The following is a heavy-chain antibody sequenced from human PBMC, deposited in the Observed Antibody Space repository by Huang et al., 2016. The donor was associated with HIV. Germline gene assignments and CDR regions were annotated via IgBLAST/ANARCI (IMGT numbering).Heavy chain of an antibody. CDR2: INPGKGNT. V-gene: IGHV1-3*01. CDR3: ASGQRMRESDIVATIPVS. D-gene: IGHD5-12*01. CDR1: GYNFTSRG. Sequence: QVHLVQSGPEVKKPGASVKVSCKASGYNFTSRGLHWVRQAPGQRLEWMGYINPGKGNTKYSPKFQDRVTLTRDISANTACMQRSRLTSEDTAVYYCASGQRMRESDIVATIPVSWGQGALVTVSS. J-gene: IGHJ5*02.